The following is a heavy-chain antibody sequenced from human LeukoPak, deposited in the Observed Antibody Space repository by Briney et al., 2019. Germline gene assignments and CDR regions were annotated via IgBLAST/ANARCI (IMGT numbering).Heavy chain of an antibody. Sequence: GGSLRLSCVASGFTFSNYAMSRVRQAPGKGLEWVSVISGSGDTTYSADSVKGRFTISRDNSKNTLYYQLDSLTAEDTAVYYCAKDRASATYEYFQYWGQGTQVTVSS. CDR1: GFTFSNYA. V-gene: IGHV3-23*01. CDR3: AKDRASATYEYFQY. J-gene: IGHJ1*01. D-gene: IGHD3-10*01. CDR2: ISGSGDTT.